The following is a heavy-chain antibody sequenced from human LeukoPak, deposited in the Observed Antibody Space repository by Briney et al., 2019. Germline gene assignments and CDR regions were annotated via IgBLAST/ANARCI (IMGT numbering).Heavy chain of an antibody. CDR3: ARGVGSGSRLRAGDY. Sequence: GGSLRLFCAAPGFTVSSNYMSWVRQTPGKGLEWVSVIYSGGSTYYADSVKGRFTISRDNSKNTLYLQMNSLRAEDTAVYYCARGVGSGSRLRAGDYWGQGTLVTVSS. CDR1: GFTVSSNY. J-gene: IGHJ4*02. V-gene: IGHV3-53*01. D-gene: IGHD1-26*01. CDR2: IYSGGST.